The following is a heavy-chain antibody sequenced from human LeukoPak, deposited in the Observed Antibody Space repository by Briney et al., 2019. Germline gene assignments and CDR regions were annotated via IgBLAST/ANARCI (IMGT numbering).Heavy chain of an antibody. Sequence: SETLSLTCTVSGYSISSIYYWGWIRQPPGKGLEWIGSIYHSGSTYYNPSLKSRVTISVDTSKNQFSLKLSSVTAADTAVYYCARVCPPDSSGWYSDWFDPWGQGTLVTVSS. J-gene: IGHJ5*02. CDR3: ARVCPPDSSGWYSDWFDP. V-gene: IGHV4-38-2*02. CDR1: GYSISSIYY. CDR2: IYHSGST. D-gene: IGHD6-19*01.